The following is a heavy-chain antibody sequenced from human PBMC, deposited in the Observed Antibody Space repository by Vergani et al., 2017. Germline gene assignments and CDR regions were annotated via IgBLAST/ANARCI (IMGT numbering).Heavy chain of an antibody. D-gene: IGHD6-19*01. CDR3: ARSRVAGKGGY. CDR2: ISGSGGST. J-gene: IGHJ4*02. Sequence: EVQLVESGGGLVQPGGSLRLSCAASGFTFSSYAMSWVRQAPGKGLEWVSAISGSGGSTYYADSVKGRFTISKDNSKNTLYLQMNSLRAEDTAVYFCARSRVAGKGGYWGQGTRVAVSS. V-gene: IGHV3-23*04. CDR1: GFTFSSYA.